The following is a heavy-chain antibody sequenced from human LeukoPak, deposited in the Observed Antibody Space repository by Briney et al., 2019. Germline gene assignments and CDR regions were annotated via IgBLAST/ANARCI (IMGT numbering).Heavy chain of an antibody. CDR3: AREGGSGWYEGGWFDP. V-gene: IGHV1-18*01. CDR1: GYTFTSYG. CDR2: ISAYNGNT. J-gene: IGHJ5*02. Sequence: ASVKVSCKASGYTFTSYGISWVRQAPGQGLEWMGWISAYNGNTNYAQKLQGRVTMTTDTSTSTAYMELRSLRSDDTAVYYCAREGGSGWYEGGWFDPWGQGTLVTVSS. D-gene: IGHD6-19*01.